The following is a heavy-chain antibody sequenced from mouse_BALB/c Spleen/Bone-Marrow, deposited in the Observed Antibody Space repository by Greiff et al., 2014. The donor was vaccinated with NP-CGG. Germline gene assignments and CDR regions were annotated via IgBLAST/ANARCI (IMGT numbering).Heavy chain of an antibody. CDR1: GFTFSGYG. V-gene: IGHV5-6-3*01. CDR3: ARGRDWFDY. Sequence: EVMLVESGGGLVKPGGSLKLSCAASGFTFSGYGMSWVRQTPDKGLELVATISGSGSSTYHPDSVKGRFTISRDNARNTLYLQTSSLKSEDTAMYYCARGRDWFDYWGQGTTLTVSS. D-gene: IGHD3-3*01. CDR2: ISGSGSST. J-gene: IGHJ2*01.